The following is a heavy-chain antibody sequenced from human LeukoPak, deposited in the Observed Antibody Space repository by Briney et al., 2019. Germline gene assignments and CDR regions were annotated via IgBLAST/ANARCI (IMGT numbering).Heavy chain of an antibody. V-gene: IGHV3-23*01. CDR3: AKSVGVMGFDY. Sequence: PGGSLRLSCAASGFTFSSYAMSWVRQAPGKGLEWVSGISGSGGGTYYAASVKGRFTISRDNSKNTLYLQMNSLRAEDTAVYYCAKSVGVMGFDYWGQGTLVIVSS. CDR2: ISGSGGGT. CDR1: GFTFSSYA. J-gene: IGHJ4*02. D-gene: IGHD3-16*01.